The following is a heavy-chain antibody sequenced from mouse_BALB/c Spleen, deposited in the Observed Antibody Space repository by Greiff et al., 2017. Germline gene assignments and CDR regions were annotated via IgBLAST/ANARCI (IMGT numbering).Heavy chain of an antibody. J-gene: IGHJ4*01. V-gene: IGHV1-7*01. CDR3: ARNYDYLYAMDY. CDR2: INPSSGYT. Sequence: QVQLQQSGAELAKPGASVKMSCKASGYTFTSYWMHWVKQRPGQGLEWIGYINPSSGYTNYNQKFKDKATLTADKSSSTAYMQLSSLTSEDSAVYYCARNYDYLYAMDYWGQGTSVTVSS. D-gene: IGHD2-4*01. CDR1: GYTFTSYW.